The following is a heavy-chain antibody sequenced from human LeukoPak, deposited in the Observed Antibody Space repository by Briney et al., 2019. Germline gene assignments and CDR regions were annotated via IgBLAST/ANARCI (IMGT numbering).Heavy chain of an antibody. V-gene: IGHV1-18*01. D-gene: IGHD6-13*01. J-gene: IGHJ4*02. CDR2: ISAYNGNT. Sequence: ASVKVSCKGSGYTFTNYGISWVRQAPGQGLEWMGWISAYNGNTNYAQKLQGRVTMTTDTSTSTVYMELRSLRSDDTAVYYCARERLTSSWYDYWGQGTLDTVSS. CDR3: ARERLTSSWYDY. CDR1: GYTFTNYG.